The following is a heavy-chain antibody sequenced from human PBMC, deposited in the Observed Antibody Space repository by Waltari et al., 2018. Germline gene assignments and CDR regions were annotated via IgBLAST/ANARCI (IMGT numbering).Heavy chain of an antibody. J-gene: IGHJ4*02. V-gene: IGHV3-33*08. CDR3: AKGKQLAPFDY. CDR2: IWYDGSNK. D-gene: IGHD6-6*01. Sequence: QVQLVESGGGVVQPGRSLRLSCAASGFTFSSYGMHWFRQTPGKGRAWVAGIWYDGSNKYYADSVKGRFTISRDNSKNTLYLQMNSLRAEDTAMYDCAKGKQLAPFDYWGQGTLVTVSS. CDR1: GFTFSSYG.